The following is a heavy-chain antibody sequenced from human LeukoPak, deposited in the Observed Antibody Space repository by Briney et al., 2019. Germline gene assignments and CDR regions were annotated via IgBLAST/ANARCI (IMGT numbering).Heavy chain of an antibody. CDR1: GFSFSSYA. CDR3: ARPGLTVAGTRWFDP. CDR2: IGSDGSAI. J-gene: IGHJ5*02. D-gene: IGHD6-19*01. Sequence: GSLRLSCAASGFSFSSYAMSWVRQSPGKGLEWVSAIGSDGSAIYYADSVKGRFTISRDNYKNTLYLQMDSLRVEDSAVYYCARPGLTVAGTRWFDPWGQGALVTVSS. V-gene: IGHV3-23*01.